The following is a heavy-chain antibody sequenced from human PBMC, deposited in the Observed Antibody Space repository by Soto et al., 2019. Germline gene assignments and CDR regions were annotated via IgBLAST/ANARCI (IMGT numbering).Heavy chain of an antibody. CDR1: GSTFSDHY. CDR3: ARGYSGIDIYSFDI. V-gene: IGHV3-72*01. D-gene: IGHD1-26*01. CDR2: SGNRANSDTT. Sequence: VQLVESGGGLVQPGGSLRLSCAASGSTFSDHYMDWVRQTPGKGLAWVSRSGNRANSDTTEYRSSVKGRFTIPRDDSKNSMYLEMNSLKTEDTAVYYCARGYSGIDIYSFDIWGQGTLVTVSA. J-gene: IGHJ3*02.